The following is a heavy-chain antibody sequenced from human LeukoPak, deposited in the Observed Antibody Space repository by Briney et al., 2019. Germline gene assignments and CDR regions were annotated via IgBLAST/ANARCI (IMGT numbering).Heavy chain of an antibody. V-gene: IGHV4-31*03. CDR2: IYYSGST. D-gene: IGHD1-14*01. CDR3: ARDKNRDGYFDY. J-gene: IGHJ4*02. Sequence: SQTLSLTCTVSGGSISSGGYYWSWIRQHPGKGLEWIGYIYYSGSTYYNPSLKSRVTISVDTSKNQFSLKLSSVTAADTAVYYWARDKNRDGYFDYWGQGTLVTVSS. CDR1: GGSISSGGYY.